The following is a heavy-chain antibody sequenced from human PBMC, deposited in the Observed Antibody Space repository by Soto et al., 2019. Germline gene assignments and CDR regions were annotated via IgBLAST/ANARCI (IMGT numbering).Heavy chain of an antibody. CDR3: ARAPNMYGGYVGAFDI. CDR2: IYYSGST. J-gene: IGHJ3*02. D-gene: IGHD5-12*01. CDR1: GGSISSGDYY. V-gene: IGHV4-30-4*01. Sequence: SETLSLTCTVSGGSISSGDYYWSWIRQPPGKGLEWIGYIYYSGSTYYNPSLKSRVTISVDTSKNQFSLKLSSVTAADTAVYYCARAPNMYGGYVGAFDIWGQGTMVTVSS.